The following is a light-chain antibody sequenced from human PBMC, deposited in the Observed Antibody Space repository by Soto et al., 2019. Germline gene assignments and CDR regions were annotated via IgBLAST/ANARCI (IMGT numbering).Light chain of an antibody. CDR1: SSTIGAGYD. J-gene: IGLJ3*02. CDR3: QSYDSSLSGSRV. Sequence: QSVLKQPPSVSGAPGQRVAISCTGSSSTIGAGYDVHWYQQLPGTAPKLLIYGNSNRPSGVPDRFSGSRSGTSASLAITGLQAEDEADYYGQSYDSSLSGSRVFGGGTKLTVL. V-gene: IGLV1-40*01. CDR2: GNS.